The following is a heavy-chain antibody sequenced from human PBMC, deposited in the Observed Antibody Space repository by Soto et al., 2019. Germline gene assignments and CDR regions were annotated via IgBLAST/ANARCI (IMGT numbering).Heavy chain of an antibody. D-gene: IGHD2-15*01. CDR1: GFTFSNYA. Sequence: PGGSLRLSCAASGFTFSNYAVTWVRQAPGKGLEWVSTISGSGGSTYYADSVKGRFTISRDNSKNTLYLQMNSLGAEDTAVYYCAKLGYCSGGSCYTVDYWGQGT. V-gene: IGHV3-23*01. CDR2: ISGSGGST. J-gene: IGHJ4*02. CDR3: AKLGYCSGGSCYTVDY.